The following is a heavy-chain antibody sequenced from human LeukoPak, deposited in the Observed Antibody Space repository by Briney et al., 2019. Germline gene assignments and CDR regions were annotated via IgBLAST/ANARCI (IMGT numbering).Heavy chain of an antibody. Sequence: GRSLRLPCAASGFTSSSYAMHWVRQAPGKGLEWVAVISYDGSNKYYADSVKGRFTISRDNSKNTLYLQMNSLRAEDTAVYYCARPSGVWGQGTLVTVSS. D-gene: IGHD3-10*01. CDR1: GFTSSSYA. V-gene: IGHV3-30-3*01. CDR2: ISYDGSNK. J-gene: IGHJ4*02. CDR3: ARPSGV.